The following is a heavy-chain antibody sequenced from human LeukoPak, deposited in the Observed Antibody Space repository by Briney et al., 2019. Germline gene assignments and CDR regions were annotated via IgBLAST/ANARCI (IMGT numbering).Heavy chain of an antibody. D-gene: IGHD6-19*01. CDR1: GFTFRSYA. J-gene: IGHJ4*02. V-gene: IGHV3-23*01. Sequence: GGSLRLSCAASGFTFRSYAMSWVRQAPGKGLEWVSGISGSGDSTYYADSVKGRFSISRDNSKNTLWLQMNSLKDEDTAVYYCAKDPRAGSGWGSFDYWGQGTLVTVSS. CDR3: AKDPRAGSGWGSFDY. CDR2: ISGSGDST.